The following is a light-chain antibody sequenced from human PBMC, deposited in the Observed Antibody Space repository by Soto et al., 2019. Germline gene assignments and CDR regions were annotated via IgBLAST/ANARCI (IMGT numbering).Light chain of an antibody. CDR2: GNN. J-gene: IGLJ3*02. Sequence: QSVLTQPPSTSGSPGQRVTISCSGNSSNIGSNTVNWYQQLPGTAPKLLIYGNNQRPSGVTERISASKSGASASLAISGLQSEDEADYYCAAWDDSLNGPVFGGGTKLTVL. V-gene: IGLV1-44*01. CDR1: SSNIGSNT. CDR3: AAWDDSLNGPV.